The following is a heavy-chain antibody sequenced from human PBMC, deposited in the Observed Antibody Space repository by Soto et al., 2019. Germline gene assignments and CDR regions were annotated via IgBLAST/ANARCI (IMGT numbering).Heavy chain of an antibody. CDR1: GYAFTTYG. CDR3: ARGRYGDY. CDR2: ISAHNGNT. D-gene: IGHD1-1*01. Sequence: QVHLVQSGAEVKKPGASVKVSCKGSGYAFTTYGITWVRQAPGQGLEWMGWISAHNGNTNYAQKLQGRVTVTRDTSTSTAYMDLRRLRSDDTAVYYCARGRYGDYGGQGALVTVSS. V-gene: IGHV1-18*01. J-gene: IGHJ4*02.